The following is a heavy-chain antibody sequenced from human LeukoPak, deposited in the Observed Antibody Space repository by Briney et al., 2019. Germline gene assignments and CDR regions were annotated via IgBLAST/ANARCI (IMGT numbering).Heavy chain of an antibody. CDR2: ISGSGDST. V-gene: IGHV3-23*01. D-gene: IGHD6-19*01. CDR3: ARDKVHSSGWYFSPDHYAFDI. Sequence: PGGSLRLSCAASGFTFSSFALSWVRQAPGKGLEWVSSISGSGDSTYYMESVKGRFTISRDNSKNTLYLQMNSLRAEDTAVYYCARDKVHSSGWYFSPDHYAFDIWGQGTMVTVSS. J-gene: IGHJ3*02. CDR1: GFTFSSFA.